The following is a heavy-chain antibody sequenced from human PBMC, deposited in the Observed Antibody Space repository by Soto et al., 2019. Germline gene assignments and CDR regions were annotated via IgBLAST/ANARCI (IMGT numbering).Heavy chain of an antibody. J-gene: IGHJ6*02. CDR3: VRSSDYSPFYYYYGMDV. Sequence: QVQLQESGPRLVKPSEILSLTCAVSGGSISSYYWNWVRQTPGKGLEWIGYIYHTGTTNYNPSLKSRVIISIDTSKTQFSLKLTSVTAADTAVYYCVRSSDYSPFYYYYGMDVWGHGTTVTVSS. CDR2: IYHTGTT. V-gene: IGHV4-59*01. CDR1: GGSISSYY. D-gene: IGHD6-25*01.